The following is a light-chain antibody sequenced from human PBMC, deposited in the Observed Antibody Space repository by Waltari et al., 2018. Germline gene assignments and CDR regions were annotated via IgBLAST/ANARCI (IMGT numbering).Light chain of an antibody. CDR1: QSLSNW. CDR2: KAS. CDR3: QQYRNLWT. J-gene: IGKJ1*01. V-gene: IGKV1-5*03. Sequence: DIQMTQSPSTLSASVGDRVTITCRASQSLSNWLAWYQQKPGKAPKVLIYKASTVESGVPSRFSGSGSGTEFTLTISSLQPYDFATYYCQQYRNLWTFGQGTKVEIK.